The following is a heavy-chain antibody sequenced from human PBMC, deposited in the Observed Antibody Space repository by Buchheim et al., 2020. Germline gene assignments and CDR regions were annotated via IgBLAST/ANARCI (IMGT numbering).Heavy chain of an antibody. CDR3: ARGRLRTHYSPFDY. V-gene: IGHV4-59*08. J-gene: IGHJ4*02. CDR1: GGPINTYY. CDR2: IYYSGDN. Sequence: QVRLQESGPGLVKASETLSLTCTVSGGPINTYYWTWIRQPPGKGLEWIGYIYYSGDNNYNPSLKSRVTISLDKSKNQLSLKLSSVTATDTAVYYCARGRLRTHYSPFDYWGQGTL. D-gene: IGHD3-10*01.